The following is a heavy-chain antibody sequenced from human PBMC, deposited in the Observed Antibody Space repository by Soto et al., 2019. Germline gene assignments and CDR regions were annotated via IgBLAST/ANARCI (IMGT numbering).Heavy chain of an antibody. CDR2: IGVSGDTT. V-gene: IGHV3-23*01. D-gene: IGHD3-10*01. CDR3: AKVRRFGELRSLY. J-gene: IGHJ4*02. Sequence: EVQLLESGGGLVQPGGSLRLSCAASGFTFSSYAISWVRQAPGKGLEWVSAIGVSGDTTYYADSGKGRFTISRDNSKNTLYLQRGSLRAEETAVYYCAKVRRFGELRSLYWGQGTLVTVSS. CDR1: GFTFSSYA.